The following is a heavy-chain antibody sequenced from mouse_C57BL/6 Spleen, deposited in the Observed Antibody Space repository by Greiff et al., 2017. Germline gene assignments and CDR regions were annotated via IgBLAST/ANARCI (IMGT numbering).Heavy chain of an antibody. V-gene: IGHV1-15*01. CDR2: IDPETGGT. D-gene: IGHD2-3*01. Sequence: QVQLQQSGAELVRPGASVTLSCKASGYTFTDYEMHWVKQTPVHGLEWIGAIDPETGGTAYNQKFKGKAILTADKSSSTAYMELRSLTSEDSAVYYCTRRGWLPGDYWGQGTTLTVSS. J-gene: IGHJ2*01. CDR3: TRRGWLPGDY. CDR1: GYTFTDYE.